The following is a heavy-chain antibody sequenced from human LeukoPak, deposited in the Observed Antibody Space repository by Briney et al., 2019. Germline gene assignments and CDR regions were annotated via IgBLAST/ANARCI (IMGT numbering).Heavy chain of an antibody. J-gene: IGHJ1*01. CDR3: ARTLAYCGGDCYSGPEYFQH. Sequence: GALRLSCAASGFTFSDYYMSWIRKAPGKGLEWVSYISSSGSTIYYADSVKGRFTISRDNAKNSLYLQMNSLRAEDTAVYYCARTLAYCGGDCYSGPEYFQHWGQGTLVTVSS. CDR1: GFTFSDYY. CDR2: ISSSGSTI. V-gene: IGHV3-11*01. D-gene: IGHD2-21*02.